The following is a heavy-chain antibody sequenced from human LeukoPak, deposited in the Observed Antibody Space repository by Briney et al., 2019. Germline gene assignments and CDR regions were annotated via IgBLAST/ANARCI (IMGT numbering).Heavy chain of an antibody. Sequence: GESLKISCKGSGYSFTSYWIGWVRQMPGKGLEWMGIIYPGDSDSRYSPSFQGQVTMSADESISTVYLQWSSLKASDTAMYYCARGERYSSSSEYGMDVWGQGTTVTVSS. CDR3: ARGERYSSSSEYGMDV. D-gene: IGHD6-6*01. J-gene: IGHJ6*02. V-gene: IGHV5-51*01. CDR2: IYPGDSDS. CDR1: GYSFTSYW.